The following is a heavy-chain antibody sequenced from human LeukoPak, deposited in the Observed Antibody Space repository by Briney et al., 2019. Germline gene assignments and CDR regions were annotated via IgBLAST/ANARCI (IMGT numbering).Heavy chain of an antibody. CDR1: GFTFSSYS. CDR2: MSYDGIHT. J-gene: IGHJ4*02. CDR3: AKATGTLGN. D-gene: IGHD1-1*01. V-gene: IGHV3-30*18. Sequence: PGGSLRLSCAASGFTFSSYSMNWVRQAPGKGLEWVAVMSYDGIHTYYADSVKGRFTISRDNSKNTLYLQMNSLTAEDTAIYYCAKATGTLGNWGQGTLVTVSS.